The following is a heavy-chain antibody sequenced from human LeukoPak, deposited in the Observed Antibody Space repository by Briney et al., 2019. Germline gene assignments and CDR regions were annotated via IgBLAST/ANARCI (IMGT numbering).Heavy chain of an antibody. CDR3: ARDRGFGQADV. D-gene: IGHD3-10*01. J-gene: IGHJ6*04. Sequence: PEGSLTLSCAASGFTFSGYWMSWLRQAPGKGLEWVANIKQDGGEKYYVDSVKGRFTISRDNAKNSLYLQMNSLRAEDTAVYYCARDRGFGQADVWGKGTTVTVSS. V-gene: IGHV3-7*01. CDR1: GFTFSGYW. CDR2: IKQDGGEK.